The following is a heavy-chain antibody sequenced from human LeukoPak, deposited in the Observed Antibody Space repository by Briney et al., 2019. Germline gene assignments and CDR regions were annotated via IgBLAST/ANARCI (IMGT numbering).Heavy chain of an antibody. CDR2: IYSGGST. Sequence: PGGSLRLSCAASGFTVSSNYMSWVRQAPGKGLEWVSVIYSGGSTYYADSVKGRFTISRDNSKNTLYLQMNSLRAEDTAVYYCAKDYEVGYCSSTSCYTEGTWGQGTLVTVSS. CDR3: AKDYEVGYCSSTSCYTEGT. V-gene: IGHV3-53*01. J-gene: IGHJ5*02. CDR1: GFTVSSNY. D-gene: IGHD2-2*02.